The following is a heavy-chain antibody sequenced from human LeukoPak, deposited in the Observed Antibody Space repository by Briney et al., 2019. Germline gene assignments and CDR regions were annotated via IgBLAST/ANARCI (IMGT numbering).Heavy chain of an antibody. V-gene: IGHV4-39*07. CDR3: ATSSWLRDANFDS. CDR1: SDSISSSSYY. CDR2: IYYSGST. D-gene: IGHD6-13*01. Sequence: SETLSLTCTVSSDSISSSSYYWGWIRQPPGTGLEWIGTIYYSGSTYYNPSLKSRVTISVDTSKNQFSLKLPSVTAADSAAYYCATSSWLRDANFDSWGQGTLVTVSS. J-gene: IGHJ4*02.